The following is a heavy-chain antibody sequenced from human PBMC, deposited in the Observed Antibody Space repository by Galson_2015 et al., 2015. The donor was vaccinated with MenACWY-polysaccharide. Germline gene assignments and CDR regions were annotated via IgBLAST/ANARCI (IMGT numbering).Heavy chain of an antibody. CDR2: INPSGGST. D-gene: IGHD6-13*01. CDR3: ARVGAAAGIGLLTPRNSVFDY. CDR1: GYTFTSYY. Sequence: SVKVSCKASGYTFTSYYMHWVRQAPGQGLEWMGIINPSGGSTSYAQKFQGRVTMTRDTSTSTVYMELSSLRSEDTAVYYCARVGAAAGIGLLTPRNSVFDYWGQGTLVTASS. V-gene: IGHV1-46*01. J-gene: IGHJ4*02.